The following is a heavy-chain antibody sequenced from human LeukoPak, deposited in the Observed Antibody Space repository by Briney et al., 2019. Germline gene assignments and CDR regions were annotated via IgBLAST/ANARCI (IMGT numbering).Heavy chain of an antibody. CDR3: ARPTYYYGSGLPHAFDI. CDR2: ISGSGST. J-gene: IGHJ3*02. V-gene: IGHV4-4*07. CDR1: GDSISYFY. D-gene: IGHD3-10*01. Sequence: SETLSLTCSVSGDSISYFYWSWIRQAAGKGLEWIGRISGSGSTDYNASLKSRVTMSVDTSKNQLSLKVISVTAADTAVYYCARPTYYYGSGLPHAFDIWGQGTMVTVSS.